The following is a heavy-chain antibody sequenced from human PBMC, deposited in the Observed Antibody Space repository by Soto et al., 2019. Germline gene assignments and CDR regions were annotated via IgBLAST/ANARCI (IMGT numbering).Heavy chain of an antibody. Sequence: NPSETLSLTCAVYGGSFSGYYWSWIRQPPGKGLEWIGEINHSGSTNYNPSLKSRVTISVDTSKNQFSLKLSSVTAADTAVYYCASLPDYGDSVNWGQGTLVTVSS. J-gene: IGHJ4*02. D-gene: IGHD4-17*01. CDR2: INHSGST. CDR3: ASLPDYGDSVN. V-gene: IGHV4-34*01. CDR1: GGSFSGYY.